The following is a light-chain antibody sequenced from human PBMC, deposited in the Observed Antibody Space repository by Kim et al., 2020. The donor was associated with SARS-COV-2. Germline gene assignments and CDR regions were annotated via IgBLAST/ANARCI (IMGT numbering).Light chain of an antibody. J-gene: IGKJ4*01. CDR1: QGISRS. V-gene: IGKV1-9*01. CDR3: QQHNAYPPT. Sequence: DIQLTQSPSFLSASVGDRVTITCRASQGISRSLAWYQQKPGKAPELLIYDASTLQRGVPSRFSGSGSWTEFTLTITALQPEDFATYYCQQHNAYPPTFGGGTKVDIK. CDR2: DAS.